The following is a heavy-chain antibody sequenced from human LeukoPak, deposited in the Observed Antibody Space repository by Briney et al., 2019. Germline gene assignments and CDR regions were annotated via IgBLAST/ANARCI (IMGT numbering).Heavy chain of an antibody. J-gene: IGHJ4*02. CDR1: GFTFSSYA. Sequence: GGSLRLSCAASGFTFSSYAMSWVRQAPGKGLEWVSAISGSGGSTYYADSVKGRFTISRDNSKNTLYLQMNSLRAEDTAVYYCARVHNLAVADVDYFDYWGQGTLVTVSS. V-gene: IGHV3-23*01. D-gene: IGHD6-19*01. CDR3: ARVHNLAVADVDYFDY. CDR2: ISGSGGST.